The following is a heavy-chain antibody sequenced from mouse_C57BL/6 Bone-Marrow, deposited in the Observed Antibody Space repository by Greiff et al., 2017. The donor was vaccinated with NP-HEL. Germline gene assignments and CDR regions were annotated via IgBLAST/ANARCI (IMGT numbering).Heavy chain of an antibody. Sequence: QVQLKESGAELARPGASVKLSCKASGYTFTSYGISWVKQRTGQGLEWIGEIYPRSGNTYYNEKFKGKATLTADKSSNTAYMELRSLTSEDSAVYCCARSDYYGSSYAMDYWGQGTSVTVSS. CDR3: ARSDYYGSSYAMDY. CDR2: IYPRSGNT. D-gene: IGHD1-1*01. J-gene: IGHJ4*01. CDR1: GYTFTSYG. V-gene: IGHV1-81*01.